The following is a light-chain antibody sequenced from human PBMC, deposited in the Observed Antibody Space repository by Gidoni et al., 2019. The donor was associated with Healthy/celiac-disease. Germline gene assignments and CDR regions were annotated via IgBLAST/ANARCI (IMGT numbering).Light chain of an antibody. Sequence: SYELTQPPSVSVSPGQTASITCSGDKLGDKYACWYQQKPGKSPVLVIYQDSKRPSGIPERFSGSNSGNTATLTISGTQAMDEADYYCQAWDSSTAQVVFGGGTKLTVL. CDR3: QAWDSSTAQVV. CDR2: QDS. J-gene: IGLJ2*01. CDR1: KLGDKY. V-gene: IGLV3-1*01.